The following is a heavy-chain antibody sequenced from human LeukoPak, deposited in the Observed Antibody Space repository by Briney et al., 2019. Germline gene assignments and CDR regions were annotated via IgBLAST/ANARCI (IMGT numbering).Heavy chain of an antibody. J-gene: IGHJ4*02. V-gene: IGHV3-53*01. D-gene: IGHD2-21*02. Sequence: PGGSLRLSCAASGFTVSSNYMSWVRQAPGKGLEWVSVIYSGGSTYYADSVKGRFTISGDNSKNTLYLQMNSLRAEDTAVYYCARGVVTALQFDYWGQGTLVTVSS. CDR3: ARGVVTALQFDY. CDR2: IYSGGST. CDR1: GFTVSSNY.